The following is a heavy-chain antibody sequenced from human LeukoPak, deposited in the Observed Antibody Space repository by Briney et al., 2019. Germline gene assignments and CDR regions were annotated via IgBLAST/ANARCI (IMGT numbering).Heavy chain of an antibody. J-gene: IGHJ4*02. CDR1: GFTFSSYA. D-gene: IGHD3-22*01. CDR3: ARDFTSYDSSGYHYFDY. CDR2: ISYDGSNK. V-gene: IGHV3-30-3*01. Sequence: GGSLRLSCAASGFTFSSYAMHWVRQAPGKGLEWVAVISYDGSNKYYADSVKGRFTISRDNSKNTLYLQMNSLRAEDTAVYYCARDFTSYDSSGYHYFDYWGQGTLVTVSS.